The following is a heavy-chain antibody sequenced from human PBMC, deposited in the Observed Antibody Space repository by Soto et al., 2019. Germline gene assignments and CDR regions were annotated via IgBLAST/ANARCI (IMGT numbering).Heavy chain of an antibody. J-gene: IGHJ3*02. CDR1: GFTFSSYG. CDR2: ISYDGSNK. Sequence: QVQLVESGGGVVQPGRSLRLSCAASGFTFSSYGMHWVRQAPGKGLEWVAVISYDGSNKYYADSVKGRFTISRDNSKKTLYLQMNSLRAEDTAVYYCAKGQVLWFGGGDAFDIWGQGTMVTVSS. V-gene: IGHV3-30*18. D-gene: IGHD3-10*01. CDR3: AKGQVLWFGGGDAFDI.